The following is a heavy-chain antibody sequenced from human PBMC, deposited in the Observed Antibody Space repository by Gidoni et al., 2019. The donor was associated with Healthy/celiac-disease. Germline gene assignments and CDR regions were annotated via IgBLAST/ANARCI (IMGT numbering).Heavy chain of an antibody. V-gene: IGHV4-34*01. CDR1: GGSCSGYY. CDR2: INHSGST. CDR3: ARANYDFWSGYDVWFDP. Sequence: QVQLQQWGAGLLKPSETLSLTCAVYGGSCSGYYWSWIRQPRGKGLEWIGEINHSGSTNYNPSRKSRVTISVDTSKNQFSLKLSSVTAADTAVYYCARANYDFWSGYDVWFDPWGQGTLVTVSS. D-gene: IGHD3-3*01. J-gene: IGHJ5*02.